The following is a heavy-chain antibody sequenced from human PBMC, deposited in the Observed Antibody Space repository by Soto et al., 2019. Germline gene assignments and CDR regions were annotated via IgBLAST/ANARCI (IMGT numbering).Heavy chain of an antibody. D-gene: IGHD3-22*01. CDR1: GYIFTNYW. J-gene: IGHJ4*02. CDR2: IDPSDSYT. CDR3: ARRNYYDSRGYSDY. Sequence: GESLKISCKGSGYIFTNYWISWVRQMPGEGLEWMGRIDPSDSYTNYSPSFQGHVTISVDKSINTAYLQWSSLKASDTAIYYCARRNYYDSRGYSDYLGQGTLVTVS. V-gene: IGHV5-10-1*01.